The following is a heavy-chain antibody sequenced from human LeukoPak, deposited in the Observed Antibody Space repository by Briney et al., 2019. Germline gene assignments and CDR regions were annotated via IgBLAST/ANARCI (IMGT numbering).Heavy chain of an antibody. V-gene: IGHV4-39*01. Sequence: SETLSLTCAVSGASITSSNYYWGWIRQPPGTGLEWLGSIYYSGSTNYNPSLKSRVTISVDTSKNQFSLKLSSVTAADTAVYYCARHTMLPRYSPFDYWGQGTLVTVSS. CDR2: IYYSGST. CDR1: GASITSSNYY. CDR3: ARHTMLPRYSPFDY. D-gene: IGHD6-13*01. J-gene: IGHJ4*02.